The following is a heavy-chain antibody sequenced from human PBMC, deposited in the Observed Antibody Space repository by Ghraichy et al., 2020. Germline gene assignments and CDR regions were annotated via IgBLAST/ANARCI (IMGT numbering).Heavy chain of an antibody. V-gene: IGHV3-74*01. CDR1: GFTFSSYW. Sequence: GESLNISCAASGFTFSSYWMHWVRQAPGKGLVWVSRINSDGSSTSYADSVKGRFTISRDNAKNTLYLQMHSLRAEDTAVYYCARDHKLTYCGGDCYSYWGQGTLVTVSS. CDR3: ARDHKLTYCGGDCYSY. D-gene: IGHD2-21*02. J-gene: IGHJ4*02. CDR2: INSDGSST.